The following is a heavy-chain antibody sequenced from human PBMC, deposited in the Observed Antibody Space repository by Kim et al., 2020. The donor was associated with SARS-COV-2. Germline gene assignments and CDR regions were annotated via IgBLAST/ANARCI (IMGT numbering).Heavy chain of an antibody. CDR2: IDWDDDK. D-gene: IGHD3-22*01. CDR1: GFSLSTSGMC. J-gene: IGHJ6*02. Sequence: SGPTLMNPTQTLTLTCTFSGFSLSTSGMCVSWIRQPPGKALEWLALIDWDDDKYYSTSLKTRLTISKDTSKNQVVLTMTNMDPVDTATYYCARMYYYDSSGYPYGMDVWGQGTTVTVSS. V-gene: IGHV2-70*01. CDR3: ARMYYYDSSGYPYGMDV.